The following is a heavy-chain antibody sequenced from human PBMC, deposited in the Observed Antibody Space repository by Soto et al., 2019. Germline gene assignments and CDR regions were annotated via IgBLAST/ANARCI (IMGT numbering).Heavy chain of an antibody. CDR1: GGTFSSYA. D-gene: IGHD6-13*01. CDR2: IIPIFGTA. CDR3: ARWVRQQLVTGWFDP. J-gene: IGHJ5*02. V-gene: IGHV1-69*13. Sequence: SVKVSCNASGGTFSSYAISWVRHAPGQGLEWMGGIIPIFGTANYAQQFQGRVTITADESTSKAYMELSSLRSEDTAVYYCARWVRQQLVTGWFDPWGQGTLVTVSS.